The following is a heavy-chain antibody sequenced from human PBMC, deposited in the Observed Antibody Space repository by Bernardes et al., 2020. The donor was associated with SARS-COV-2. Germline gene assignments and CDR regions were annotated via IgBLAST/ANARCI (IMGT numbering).Heavy chain of an antibody. CDR3: AETGGSSWYHFYYYYGRDV. CDR1: GFTFSSYA. CDR2: ISYDGSNK. Sequence: GGSLRLSCAASGFTFSSYAMHWVRQAPGKGLEWVAVISYDGSNKYYADSVKGRFTISRDNSKNTLYLQMNSLRAEDTAVYYCAETGGSSWYHFYYYYGRDVWGKGTTVTVSS. J-gene: IGHJ6*04. V-gene: IGHV3-30-3*01. D-gene: IGHD6-13*01.